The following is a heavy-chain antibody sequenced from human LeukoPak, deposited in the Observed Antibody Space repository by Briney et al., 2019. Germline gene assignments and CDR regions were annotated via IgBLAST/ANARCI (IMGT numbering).Heavy chain of an antibody. CDR3: ATGTDAYKSGC. V-gene: IGHV3-66*01. CDR1: GFSVGSNP. J-gene: IGHJ1*01. Sequence: PGGSLRLSCAASGFSVGSNPMTWVRQAPGKGLEWVSTIYYDGNTYYADSVQGRFTISRDNPKNTLYFQMNSLRAEDTAVYYCATGTDAYKSGCWGLGTLATVSS. D-gene: IGHD5-24*01. CDR2: IYYDGNT.